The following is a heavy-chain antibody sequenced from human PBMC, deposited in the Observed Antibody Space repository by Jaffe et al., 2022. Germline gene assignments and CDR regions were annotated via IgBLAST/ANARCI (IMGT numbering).Heavy chain of an antibody. J-gene: IGHJ6*03. Sequence: QVQLQESGPGLVKPSQTLSLTCTVSGGSISSGSYYWSWIRQPAGKGLEWIGRIYTSGSTNYNPSLKSRVTISVDTSKNQFSLKLSSVTAADTAVYYCARGRDGYNTDYYYYYMDVWGKGTTVTVSS. CDR3: ARGRDGYNTDYYYYYMDV. D-gene: IGHD5-12*01. CDR1: GGSISSGSYY. CDR2: IYTSGST. V-gene: IGHV4-61*02.